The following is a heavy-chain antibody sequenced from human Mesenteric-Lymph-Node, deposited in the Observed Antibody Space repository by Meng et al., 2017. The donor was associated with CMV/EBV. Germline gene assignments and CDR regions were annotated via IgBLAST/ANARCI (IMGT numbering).Heavy chain of an antibody. CDR2: ISYSGST. J-gene: IGHJ6*02. V-gene: IGHV4-59*08. CDR1: GGSISSYY. Sequence: SETLSLTCTVSGGSISSYYWSWIRQPPGKGLEWIGYISYSGSTDYNPSLKSRVTISLDTSKNQFSLKLSSVTAADTAVYYCGAGYYYGMDVWGQGTTVTVSS. CDR3: GAGYYYGMDV.